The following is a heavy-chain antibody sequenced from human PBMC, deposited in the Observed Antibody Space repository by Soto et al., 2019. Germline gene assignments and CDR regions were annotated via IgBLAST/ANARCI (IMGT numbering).Heavy chain of an antibody. V-gene: IGHV2-5*02. CDR1: GFSLSTGGVG. D-gene: IGHD2-21*02. J-gene: IGHJ6*02. Sequence: QITLKESGPALVKPTQPLTLTCTISGFSLSTGGVGVGWIRQPPGKALEWLALIYWDDDKRYSPSLRSRLTITKDTPKNQVVLTMTTIDPVDTATYCCAHRRCGGDCLQSYSSHYYYGMDVWGQGTTGTVSS. CDR2: IYWDDDK. CDR3: AHRRCGGDCLQSYSSHYYYGMDV.